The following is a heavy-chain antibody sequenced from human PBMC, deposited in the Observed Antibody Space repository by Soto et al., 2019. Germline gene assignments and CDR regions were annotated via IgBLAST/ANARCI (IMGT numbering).Heavy chain of an antibody. CDR2: ISSGSTTI. CDR3: AKANNYDFWRGYFPSFDY. D-gene: IGHD3-3*01. J-gene: IGHJ4*01. Sequence: GSLRLSCAASGFSFSTSTMNWVRQAPGKGLEWVSYISSGSTTIYYADSVKGRFTISRDNGKNSLYLQMNSLRAEDTALYYCAKANNYDFWRGYFPSFDYWGHGTLVTVSS. V-gene: IGHV3-48*01. CDR1: GFSFSTST.